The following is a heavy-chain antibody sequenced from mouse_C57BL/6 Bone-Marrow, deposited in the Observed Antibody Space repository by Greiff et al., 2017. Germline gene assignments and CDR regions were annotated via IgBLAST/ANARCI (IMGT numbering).Heavy chain of an antibody. D-gene: IGHD1-1*01. V-gene: IGHV1-50*01. Sequence: VKLQQPGAELVKPGASVKLSCKASGYTFTSYWMQWVKQRPGQGLEWIGEIDPSDSYTNYNQKFKGKATLTVDTSSSTAYMQLSSLTSEDSAVYYCARQFITTVVAGYYFDYWGQGTTLTVSS. CDR3: ARQFITTVVAGYYFDY. CDR2: IDPSDSYT. CDR1: GYTFTSYW. J-gene: IGHJ2*01.